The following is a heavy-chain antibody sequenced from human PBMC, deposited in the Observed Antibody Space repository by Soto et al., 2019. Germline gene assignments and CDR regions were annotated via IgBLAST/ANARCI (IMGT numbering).Heavy chain of an antibody. V-gene: IGHV4-59*08. CDR1: SGPDRSHN. CDR3: VRQGIDYLHGLVDV. CDR2: VYYTGDT. J-gene: IGHJ6*02. D-gene: IGHD4-17*01. Sequence: QVQLQQSGPRLVKPSETLSLTCTVSSGPDRSHNWGWIRQPPGRGLEWIGYVYYTGDTAYNPSLSGRVTRTANTAXNDISLTLNSVTAADTAVYYCVRQGIDYLHGLVDVWGQGTTVSVSS.